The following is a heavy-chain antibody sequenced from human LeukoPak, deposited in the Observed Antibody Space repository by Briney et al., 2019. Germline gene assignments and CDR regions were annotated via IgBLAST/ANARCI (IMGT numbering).Heavy chain of an antibody. D-gene: IGHD2-2*01. J-gene: IGHJ5*02. CDR3: ARDQLLEPGYNWFDP. Sequence: SVKVSCKASGGTFSSYAISWVRQAPGQGLEWMGGIIPIFGTANYAQKFQGRVTITADESTSTAYMELSSLRSEDTAVYYCARDQLLEPGYNWFDPWGQGTLVTVSS. CDR1: GGTFSSYA. CDR2: IIPIFGTA. V-gene: IGHV1-69*13.